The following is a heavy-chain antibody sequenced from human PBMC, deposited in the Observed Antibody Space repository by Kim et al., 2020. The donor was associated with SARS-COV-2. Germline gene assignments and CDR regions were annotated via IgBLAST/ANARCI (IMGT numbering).Heavy chain of an antibody. V-gene: IGHV1-69*04. CDR3: AREMLGQWPEKYYYGMDV. Sequence: SVKVSCKASGDTFSSYAISWVRQAPGQGLEWMGRVIPILGIANYAQKFQGRVTITTDKSTSTAYMELSSLRTEDTAVYYCAREMLGQWPEKYYYGMDVWGEGTTVTVSS. CDR2: VIPILGIA. D-gene: IGHD6-19*01. J-gene: IGHJ6*04. CDR1: GDTFSSYA.